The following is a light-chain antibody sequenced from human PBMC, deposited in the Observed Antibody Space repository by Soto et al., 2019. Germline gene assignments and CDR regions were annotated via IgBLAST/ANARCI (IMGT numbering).Light chain of an antibody. CDR2: GNS. CDR3: QSSDSSLSGSV. Sequence: QSVLTQPPSVSGAPGQRVTISCTGSSSNIGAGYDVHWYQQLPGSAPKLLIYGNSNRTSGVPDRFSGSKSGTSASLAITGLQAEDEAGYYCQSSDSSLSGSVFGGGTKLTVL. CDR1: SSNIGAGYD. J-gene: IGLJ2*01. V-gene: IGLV1-40*01.